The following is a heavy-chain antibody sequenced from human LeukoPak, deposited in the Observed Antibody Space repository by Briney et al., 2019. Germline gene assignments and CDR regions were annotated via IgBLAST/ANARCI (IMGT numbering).Heavy chain of an antibody. V-gene: IGHV3-7*03. D-gene: IGHD3-22*01. CDR1: GFTFSSYW. Sequence: GGSLRLSCAASGFTFSSYWMSWVRQAPGKGLEWVANIKQDGSEKYYVDSVKGRFTISRDNAKNSLYLQMNSLRAEDTALYYCAKDIEDYYDSSGSFDYWGQGTLVTVSS. J-gene: IGHJ4*02. CDR3: AKDIEDYYDSSGSFDY. CDR2: IKQDGSEK.